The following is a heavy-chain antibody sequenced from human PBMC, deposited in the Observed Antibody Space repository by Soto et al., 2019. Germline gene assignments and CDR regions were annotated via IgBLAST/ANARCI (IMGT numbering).Heavy chain of an antibody. CDR2: VSHDGRNT. CDR3: AKGGRQWLVTSDFNY. J-gene: IGHJ4*02. Sequence: VQLVESGGGVVQPGRSLRLSCAASGFTFSDYAMHWVRQAPGKGLEWVAVVSHDGRNTHYADSVKGRFTISRDSSKNTVSVEMTSLSAEDTAGYYCAKGGRQWLVTSDFNYWGQGALVTVSS. V-gene: IGHV3-30*18. D-gene: IGHD6-19*01. CDR1: GFTFSDYA.